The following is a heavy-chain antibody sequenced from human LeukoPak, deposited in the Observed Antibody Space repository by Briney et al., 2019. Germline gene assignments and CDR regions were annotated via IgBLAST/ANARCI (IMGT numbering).Heavy chain of an antibody. J-gene: IGHJ5*02. V-gene: IGHV1-69*13. Sequence: VASVKVSCKASGGTFSSYAISWVRQAPGQGLEWMGGIIPIFGTANYAQKFQGRVTITADESTSTAYMELSSLRSEDTAVYFCARNTSSSPWFDPWGQGTLVTVSS. CDR2: IIPIFGTA. CDR1: GGTFSSYA. CDR3: ARNTSSSPWFDP. D-gene: IGHD6-6*01.